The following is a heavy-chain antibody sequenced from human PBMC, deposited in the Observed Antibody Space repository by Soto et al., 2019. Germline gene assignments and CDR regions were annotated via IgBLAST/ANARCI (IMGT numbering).Heavy chain of an antibody. CDR1: GFTFSSYG. V-gene: IGHV3-33*01. D-gene: IGHD1-26*01. CDR3: ARSKGGELLPDY. Sequence: ESGGGVVQPGRSLRLSCAASGFTFSSYGMHWVRQAPGKGLEWVALIWYDESNKYYADSVKGRFTISRDNSKNTLYLQMNSLRAEDTAVYYCARSKGGELLPDYWGQGTLVTVSS. CDR2: IWYDESNK. J-gene: IGHJ4*02.